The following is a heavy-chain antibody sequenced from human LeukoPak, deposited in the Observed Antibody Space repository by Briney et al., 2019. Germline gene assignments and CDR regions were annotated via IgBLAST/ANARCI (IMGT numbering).Heavy chain of an antibody. Sequence: SETLSLACTVSGGSISSGGYYWSWIRQPPGKGLEWIGYIYHSGSTYYNPSLKSRVTISVDMSKNQFSLKLSSVTAADTAVYYCAREMVVATKIDYWGQGTLVTVSS. J-gene: IGHJ4*02. CDR2: IYHSGST. CDR1: GGSISSGGYY. V-gene: IGHV4-30-2*01. CDR3: AREMVVATKIDY. D-gene: IGHD5-12*01.